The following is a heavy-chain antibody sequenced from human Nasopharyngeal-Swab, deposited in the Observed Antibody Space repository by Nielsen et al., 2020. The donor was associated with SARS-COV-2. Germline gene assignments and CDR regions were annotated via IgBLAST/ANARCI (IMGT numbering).Heavy chain of an antibody. V-gene: IGHV3-21*01. CDR3: ARVSPPLLTGPYYYYGMDV. J-gene: IGHJ6*02. D-gene: IGHD3-9*01. CDR2: ISSSSSYI. Sequence: GESLKISCAASGFTFSSYSMNWVRQAPGKGLEWVSSISSSSSYIYYADSVKGRFTISRDNAKNSLYLQMNSLRAEDTAVYYCARVSPPLLTGPYYYYGMDVWGQWTTVTVPS. CDR1: GFTFSSYS.